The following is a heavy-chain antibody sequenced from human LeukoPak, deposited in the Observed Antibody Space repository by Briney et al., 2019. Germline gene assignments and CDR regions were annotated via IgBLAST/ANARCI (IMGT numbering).Heavy chain of an antibody. CDR3: ARDRTGLDY. D-gene: IGHD3-16*01. V-gene: IGHV3-11*06. CDR2: ISSSSSYT. CDR1: GFTFSDHY. J-gene: IGHJ4*02. Sequence: PGGPLRLSCAASGFTFSDHYMSWIRQAPGKGLEWVSYISSSSSYTNYADSVKGRFTISRDNAKNSLYLQMNSLRAEDTAVYYCARDRTGLDYWGQGTLVTVSS.